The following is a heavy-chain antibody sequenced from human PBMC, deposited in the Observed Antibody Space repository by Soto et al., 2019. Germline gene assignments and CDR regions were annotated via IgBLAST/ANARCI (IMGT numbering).Heavy chain of an antibody. V-gene: IGHV1-18*01. CDR2: ISAYNGNT. J-gene: IGHJ6*03. Sequence: ASVKVSCKASGYTFTSYGISWVRQAPGQGLEWMGWISAYNGNTNYAQKLQGRVTMTTDTSTSTAYMELRSLRSDDTAVYYCARDVERSGYYNTFEGYYYYYYMDVWGKGTTVTVSS. CDR3: ARDVERSGYYNTFEGYYYYYYMDV. D-gene: IGHD3-3*01. CDR1: GYTFTSYG.